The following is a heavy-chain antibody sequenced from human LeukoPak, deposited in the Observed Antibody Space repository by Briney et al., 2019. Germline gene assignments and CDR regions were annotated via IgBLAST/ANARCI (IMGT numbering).Heavy chain of an antibody. J-gene: IGHJ6*02. D-gene: IGHD1-1*01. CDR1: GFTFTNYA. CDR2: ISSGGSST. Sequence: PGGSLRLSCAASGFTFTNYAMNWVRQAPGKGLEWVSTISSGGSSTYYADSVKGRFTISRDNSKNTLYLQMSSLRAEDTAVYYCVNEVGTYYYGMDVWGQGTTVTVSS. CDR3: VNEVGTYYYGMDV. V-gene: IGHV3-23*01.